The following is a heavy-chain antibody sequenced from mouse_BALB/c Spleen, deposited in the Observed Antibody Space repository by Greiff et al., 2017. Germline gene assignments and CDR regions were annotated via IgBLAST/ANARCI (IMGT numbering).Heavy chain of an antibody. D-gene: IGHD2-14*01. CDR3: ARRGGTHYFDY. J-gene: IGHJ2*01. V-gene: IGHV1-14*01. Sequence: VQLQQPGAELVKPGASVKMSCKASGYTFTSYVMHWVKQKPGQGLEWIGYINPYNDGTKYNEKFKGKATLTSDKSSSTAYMELSSLTSEDSAVYYCARRGGTHYFDYWGQGTTLTVSS. CDR1: GYTFTSYV. CDR2: INPYNDGT.